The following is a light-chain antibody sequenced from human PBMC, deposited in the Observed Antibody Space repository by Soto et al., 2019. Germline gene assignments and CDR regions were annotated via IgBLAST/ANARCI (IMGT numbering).Light chain of an antibody. Sequence: DIQMTQSPSSLSASVGDRVTITCRASQGITDFLAWYQQKPGKVPKLLIYAASTSQSGVPSRFSGSGSGTDFTLTISSLQPEDVATYYCQKYNSPRWTFGQGTKVEI. CDR1: QGITDF. CDR3: QKYNSPRWT. CDR2: AAS. J-gene: IGKJ1*01. V-gene: IGKV1-27*01.